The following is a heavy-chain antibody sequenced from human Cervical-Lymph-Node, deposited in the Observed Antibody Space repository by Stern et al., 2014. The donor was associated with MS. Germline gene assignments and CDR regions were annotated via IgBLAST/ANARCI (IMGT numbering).Heavy chain of an antibody. Sequence: EVQLVESGAEVKKPGASLKISCKGSGYSFTSYWIGWVRQMPGKGLEWVGVIYPGDSYTTYSPSFQGQVTISADKSISTAYLQWSSLKASDTAMYYCARRPYSSSPLRFDYWGQGTLVTVSS. V-gene: IGHV5-51*01. D-gene: IGHD6-13*01. CDR2: IYPGDSYT. CDR3: ARRPYSSSPLRFDY. CDR1: GYSFTSYW. J-gene: IGHJ4*02.